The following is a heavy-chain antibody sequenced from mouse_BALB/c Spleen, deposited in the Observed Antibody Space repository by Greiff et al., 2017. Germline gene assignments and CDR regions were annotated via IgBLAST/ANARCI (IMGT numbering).Heavy chain of an antibody. J-gene: IGHJ2*01. D-gene: IGHD1-1*01. CDR3: ARHRDGSSLYYFDY. CDR1: GFTFSSYG. V-gene: IGHV5-6*01. Sequence: EVQLVESGGDLVKPGGSLKLSCAASGFTFSSYGMSWVRQTPDKRLEWVATISSGGSYTYYPDSVKGRFTISRDNAKNTLYLQMSSLKSEDTAMYYCARHRDGSSLYYFDYWGQGTTLTVSS. CDR2: ISSGGSYT.